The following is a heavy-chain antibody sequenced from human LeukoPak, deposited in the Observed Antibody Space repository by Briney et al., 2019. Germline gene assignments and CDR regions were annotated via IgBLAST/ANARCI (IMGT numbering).Heavy chain of an antibody. CDR3: ARQASGNYFDF. D-gene: IGHD3-10*01. J-gene: IGHJ4*02. CDR2: INSGGSII. CDR1: GFSFSDYY. Sequence: GGSLRLSCAASGFSFSDYYMSWIRQAPGKGLEWVSYINSGGSIISDADSVKGRFTISRDNAQNSLFLQMNSLRAEDTAAYYCARQASGNYFDFWGQGTLVTVSS. V-gene: IGHV3-11*01.